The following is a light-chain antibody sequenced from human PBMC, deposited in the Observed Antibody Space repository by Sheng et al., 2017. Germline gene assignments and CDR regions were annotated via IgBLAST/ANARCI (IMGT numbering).Light chain of an antibody. CDR2: ADS. J-gene: IGLJ2*01. V-gene: IGLV3-1*01. CDR1: KLGEKN. CDR3: QAWDSSTNHVV. Sequence: SYDLTQSPSVSVSPGQTASITCSGDKLGEKNVCWYQQKPGQSPVVVIYADSQRPSGIPERFSGSNSGNTATLTISGTQALDEADYYCQAWDSSTNHVVFGRGTTLTVL.